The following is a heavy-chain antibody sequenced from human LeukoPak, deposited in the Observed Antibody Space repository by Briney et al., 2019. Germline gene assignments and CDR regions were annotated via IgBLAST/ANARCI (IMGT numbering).Heavy chain of an antibody. D-gene: IGHD5-12*01. V-gene: IGHV4-59*01. CDR1: GGSISSYY. CDR3: AREDAHRKIYDY. J-gene: IGHJ4*02. Sequence: SAETLSLTCTVSGGSISSYYWSWIRQPPGKGLEWIGYIYYSGSTNYNPSLKSRVTISVDTSKNQFSLKLSSVTAADTAVYYCAREDAHRKIYDYWGQGTLVTVSS. CDR2: IYYSGST.